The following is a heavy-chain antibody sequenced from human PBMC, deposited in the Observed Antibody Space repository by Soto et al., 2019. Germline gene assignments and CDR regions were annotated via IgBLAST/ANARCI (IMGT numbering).Heavy chain of an antibody. CDR2: INHSGST. J-gene: IGHJ5*02. CDR1: GGSFSGYY. V-gene: IGHV4-34*01. D-gene: IGHD6-13*01. Sequence: SETLSLTCAVYGGSFSGYYWSWIRQPPGKGLEWIGEINHSGSTNYNPSLKSRVTISVDTSKNQFSLKLSSVTAADTAVYYGAREGIAAPSWGQGTLVTVSS. CDR3: AREGIAAPS.